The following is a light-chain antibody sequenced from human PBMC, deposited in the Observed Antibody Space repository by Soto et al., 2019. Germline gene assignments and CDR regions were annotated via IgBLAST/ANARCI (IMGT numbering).Light chain of an antibody. J-gene: IGKJ4*01. CDR1: QSINARY. V-gene: IGKV3-20*01. Sequence: EIVMTQSPGTLSLSPGERATLSCRASQSINARYLAWYQQKPGQAPRLLIYGASSRATGIPDRFSGGGSGTEFTLTSTRLEPEDFAVYYCQQYGNSPLAFGGGTTVQI. CDR3: QQYGNSPLA. CDR2: GAS.